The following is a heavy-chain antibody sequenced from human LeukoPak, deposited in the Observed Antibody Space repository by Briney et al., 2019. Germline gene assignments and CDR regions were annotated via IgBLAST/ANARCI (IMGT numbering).Heavy chain of an antibody. D-gene: IGHD2-15*01. Sequence: SETLSLTCTVSGGSISSSSHYWVWIRQPPGKGLEWIGNIYYSGSTYYNPSLKSRLTISVDTSKNQFSLKLSSVTAADTAVYYCAREYCSGGSCYPNDWGQGTLVTVSS. CDR2: IYYSGST. CDR3: AREYCSGGSCYPND. CDR1: GGSISSSSHY. V-gene: IGHV4-39*01. J-gene: IGHJ4*01.